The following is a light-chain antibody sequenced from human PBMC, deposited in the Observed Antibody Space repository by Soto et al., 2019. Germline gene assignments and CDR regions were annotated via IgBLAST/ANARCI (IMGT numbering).Light chain of an antibody. Sequence: DIQMTQSPSSLSASVGDRVTITCRASQSISSYLNWYQQKPGKAPKLLIYAASSLQSGVPSRFSGSGSGTEFPRTISSLQPEDFATYYCQQRYSTPKTFGQGTKVEI. J-gene: IGKJ1*01. V-gene: IGKV1-39*01. CDR3: QQRYSTPKT. CDR2: AAS. CDR1: QSISSY.